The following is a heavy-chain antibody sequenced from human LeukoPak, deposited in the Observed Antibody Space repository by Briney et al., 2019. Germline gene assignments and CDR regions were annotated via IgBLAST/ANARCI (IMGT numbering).Heavy chain of an antibody. D-gene: IGHD6-19*01. V-gene: IGHV4-39*01. CDR1: GGSISSSSYY. CDR3: ARLSLSSGWYCFDY. J-gene: IGHJ4*02. Sequence: SETLSLTCTVSGGSISSSSYYWGWIRQPPGKGLEWIGSIYYSGSTYYNPSLKSRVTISVDTSKNQFSLKPSSVTAADTAVYYCARLSLSSGWYCFDYWGQGTLVTVSS. CDR2: IYYSGST.